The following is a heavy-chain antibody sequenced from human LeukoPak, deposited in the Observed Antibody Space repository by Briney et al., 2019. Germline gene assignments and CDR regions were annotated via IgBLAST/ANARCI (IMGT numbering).Heavy chain of an antibody. J-gene: IGHJ6*03. V-gene: IGHV1-46*01. Sequence: ASVKVSCKASGYTFTTYYIHWVRQAPGQGLEWMGMINPNDGATTYAQNFQGRGTMTRDMSTTPVYMNVRILRSEDTPVYFCARESRGGLSGNLGALFASYHTYYYMDVWGRGTTVTVSS. CDR2: INPNDGAT. CDR1: GYTFTTYY. D-gene: IGHD3-16*01. CDR3: ARESRGGLSGNLGALFASYHTYYYMDV.